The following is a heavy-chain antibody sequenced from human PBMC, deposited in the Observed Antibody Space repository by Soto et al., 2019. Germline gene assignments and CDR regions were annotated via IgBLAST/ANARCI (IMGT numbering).Heavy chain of an antibody. Sequence: GGSLRLSCAASGFRFSDHYMTWIRQAPGKGLEWVSKISGGGTTMYYADSVKGRFTVSRDNATNSLYLQMNSLRAEDTAVYYCAGDPYYYGSAFWGQGALVTDSS. CDR2: ISGGGTTM. J-gene: IGHJ4*02. V-gene: IGHV3-11*01. CDR1: GFRFSDHY. D-gene: IGHD3-10*01. CDR3: AGDPYYYGSAF.